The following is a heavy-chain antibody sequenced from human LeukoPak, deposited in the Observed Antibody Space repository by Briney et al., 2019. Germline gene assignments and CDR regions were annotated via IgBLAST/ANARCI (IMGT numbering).Heavy chain of an antibody. D-gene: IGHD3-10*01. V-gene: IGHV5-51*01. CDR3: ARYYGGNTFDI. CDR1: GYSFTDYW. CDR2: IYPGDSDT. J-gene: IGHJ3*02. Sequence: GESLKISCKASGYSFTDYWIGWVRQTPGKGLEWVGLIYPGDSDTRYSPSFQGQVTMSADKSISTAYLQWSSLKASDTAMYYCARYYGGNTFDIWGQGTMVTVSS.